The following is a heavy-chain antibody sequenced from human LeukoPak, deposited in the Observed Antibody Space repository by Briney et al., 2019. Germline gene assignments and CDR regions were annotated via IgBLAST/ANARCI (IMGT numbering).Heavy chain of an antibody. J-gene: IGHJ4*02. D-gene: IGHD1-26*01. Sequence: ASVKVSCKASGYTFTGYYMRWVRQAPGQGLEWMGWINPNSGGTNYAQKFQGRVTMTRDTSISTAYMELSRLRSDDTAVYYCARGGRDSAPARDGSTLGYWGQGTLVTVSS. V-gene: IGHV1-2*02. CDR1: GYTFTGYY. CDR2: INPNSGGT. CDR3: ARGGRDSAPARDGSTLGY.